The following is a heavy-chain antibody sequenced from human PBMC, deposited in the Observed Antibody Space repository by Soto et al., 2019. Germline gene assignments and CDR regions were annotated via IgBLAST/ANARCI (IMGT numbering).Heavy chain of an antibody. J-gene: IGHJ4*02. CDR1: GGSISSSNW. D-gene: IGHD3-10*01. CDR2: SYNSGNT. Sequence: QVQLQESGPGLVKPSGTLSLTCAVSGGSISSSNWWRGVRQPPGKGREWIGESYNSGNTNYNPSLKSRVTMAVDKARNQFSLKLSSVTAADTAVYYCARRWGEGRVDYWGQGTLVTVSS. CDR3: ARRWGEGRVDY. V-gene: IGHV4-4*02.